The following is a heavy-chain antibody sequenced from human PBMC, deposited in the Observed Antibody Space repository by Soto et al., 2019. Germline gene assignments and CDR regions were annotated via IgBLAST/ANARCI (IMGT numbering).Heavy chain of an antibody. V-gene: IGHV3-23*01. CDR3: AKEMKAYYYDSSGYSGDY. CDR1: GFTFSSYA. CDR2: ISGSGGST. Sequence: GGSLRLSCAASGFTFSSYAMSWVRQAPGKGLEWVSAISGSGGSTYYADSVKGRFTISRDNSKNTLYLQMNSLRAEDTAVYYCAKEMKAYYYDSSGYSGDYWGQGTLVTVSS. J-gene: IGHJ4*02. D-gene: IGHD3-22*01.